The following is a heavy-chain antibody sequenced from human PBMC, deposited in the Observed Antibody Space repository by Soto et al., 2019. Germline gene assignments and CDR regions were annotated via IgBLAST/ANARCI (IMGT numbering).Heavy chain of an antibody. CDR1: GFTFSSYG. J-gene: IGHJ6*02. D-gene: IGHD6-13*01. CDR3: ARAEGYRSSFLRLRYYYYYYGMDV. CDR2: IWYDGSNK. V-gene: IGHV3-33*01. Sequence: QVQLVESGGGVVQPGRSLRLSCAASGFTFSSYGMHWVRQAPGKGLEWVAVIWYDGSNKYYEDSVKGRFTISRDNSKNTLYLQMTSRRAEDTAVYYCARAEGYRSSFLRLRYYYYYYGMDVWGQGTTVTVSS.